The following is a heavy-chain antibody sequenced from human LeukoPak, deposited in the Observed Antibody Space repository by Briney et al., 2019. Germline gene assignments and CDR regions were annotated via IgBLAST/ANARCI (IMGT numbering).Heavy chain of an antibody. CDR2: ISSDGGRT. D-gene: IGHD1-26*01. Sequence: GGSLRLSCSASGFTFSSFAMFWVRQAPGKGLEYVSGISSDGGRTNYADSVKARFTISRDNSKVTLYLQMTSLRPEDTAIYYCVKDPSGNYFYFDYWGQGTLVNVSS. CDR3: VKDPSGNYFYFDY. V-gene: IGHV3-64D*09. J-gene: IGHJ4*02. CDR1: GFTFSSFA.